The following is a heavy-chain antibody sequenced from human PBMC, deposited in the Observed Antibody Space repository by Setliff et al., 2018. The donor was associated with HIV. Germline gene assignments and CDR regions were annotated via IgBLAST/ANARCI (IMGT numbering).Heavy chain of an antibody. V-gene: IGHV2-26*01. CDR3: AGLIVPAAEVYFHF. CDR2: IFSDDEK. CDR1: EFSLSTTKMG. J-gene: IGHJ4*02. Sequence: SGPTLVNPTETLTLTCTASEFSLSTTKMGVSWIRQPPGKALEWLAHIFSDDEKSYSTSLRTRLTISKDTSKSQVVLSMTDMDPVDTATYYCAGLIVPAAEVYFHFWGQGTLVTVSS. D-gene: IGHD2-2*01.